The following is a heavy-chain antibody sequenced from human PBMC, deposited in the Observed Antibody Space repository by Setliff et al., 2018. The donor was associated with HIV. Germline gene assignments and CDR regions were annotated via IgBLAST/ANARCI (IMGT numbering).Heavy chain of an antibody. J-gene: IGHJ4*02. CDR2: INDSGST. V-gene: IGHV4-34*01. CDR3: AAWGPRYSYAPYFFDS. CDR1: NGSFSGCY. Sequence: SETLSLTCAVYNGSFSGCYWTWIRQPPGKGLEWIGEINDSGSTNYSPSLKSRVTISVDASRNQFSLRLSSVTAADTAVYYCAAWGPRYSYAPYFFDSWGQGTLVTVSS. D-gene: IGHD5-18*01.